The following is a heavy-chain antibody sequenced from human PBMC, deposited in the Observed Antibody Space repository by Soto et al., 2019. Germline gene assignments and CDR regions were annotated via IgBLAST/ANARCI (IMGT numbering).Heavy chain of an antibody. D-gene: IGHD6-19*01. CDR1: GFSFSDYG. J-gene: IGHJ4*02. CDR3: GKDLMGEQWLGVMHY. V-gene: IGHV3-30*18. Sequence: QVQLEESGGNVVQPGRSLRLSCAASGFSFSDYGMHWVRQAPGKGLESVALLSYDGDKEYYADSVKCRFTISRDNSKNPVFLQMNSLRPEDTAVYYCGKDLMGEQWLGVMHYWGQGTLVTVSS. CDR2: LSYDGDKE.